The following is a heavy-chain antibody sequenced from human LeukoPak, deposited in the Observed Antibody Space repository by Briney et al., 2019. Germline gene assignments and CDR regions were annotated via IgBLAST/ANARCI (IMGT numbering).Heavy chain of an antibody. CDR2: ISYDGSNK. D-gene: IGHD4-23*01. J-gene: IGHJ4*02. CDR3: GSRWFD. V-gene: IGHV3-30*04. Sequence: PGGSLRLSCAASGFTFSSYAMHWVRQAPGKGLEWVAVISYDGSNKYYADSVKGRFTISRDNAKNSLYLQMNSLRAEDTAVYYCGSRWFDWGQGTLVTVSS. CDR1: GFTFSSYA.